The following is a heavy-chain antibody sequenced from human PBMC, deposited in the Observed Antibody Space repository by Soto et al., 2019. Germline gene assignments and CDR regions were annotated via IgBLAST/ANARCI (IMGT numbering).Heavy chain of an antibody. CDR2: ISSNGGTT. D-gene: IGHD6-19*01. CDR3: VKRSGYSSGWYAD. Sequence: GGSLRLSCSAYGFAFSTYEMHWVRQAPGKGLEYVSAISSNGGTTYYADSVKGRFTISRDNSKNTLYLQMGSLRAEDTAVYYCVKRSGYSSGWYADWGQGTPVTVSS. J-gene: IGHJ4*02. CDR1: GFAFSTYE. V-gene: IGHV3-64D*08.